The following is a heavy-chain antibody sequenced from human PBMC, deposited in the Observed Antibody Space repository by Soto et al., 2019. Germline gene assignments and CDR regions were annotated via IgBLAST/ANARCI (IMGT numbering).Heavy chain of an antibody. CDR3: VRSVPAATWAYNGMDV. CDR1: GGSVESSSC. D-gene: IGHD2-15*01. Sequence: QVRLKESGPGLVKPSGTLSLTCAVSGGSVESSSCWSWVRQAPGKGLEWIGEIYHSGTFNYNPSLASRVSVSVDKSTNQVSLNLNSVTAADTAVYYCVRSVPAATWAYNGMDVWGQGTTVTVSS. CDR2: IYHSGTF. J-gene: IGHJ6*02. V-gene: IGHV4-4*02.